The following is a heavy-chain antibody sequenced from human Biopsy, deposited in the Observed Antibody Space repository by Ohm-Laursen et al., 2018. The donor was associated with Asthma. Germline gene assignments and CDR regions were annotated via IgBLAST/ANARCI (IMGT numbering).Heavy chain of an antibody. V-gene: IGHV4-59*01. J-gene: IGHJ4*02. D-gene: IGHD2-21*02. CDR1: GGSINNFY. CDR3: ARGVDRVTGLLGHFDS. CDR2: VYYSGST. Sequence: TLSLTCTVSGGSINNFYWSWIRQPPGKGLESIGHVYYSGSTNYNPSLKSRVTISIDASKNQFSLKLTSVTAADTAVYYCARGVDRVTGLLGHFDSWGQGTLVIVSS.